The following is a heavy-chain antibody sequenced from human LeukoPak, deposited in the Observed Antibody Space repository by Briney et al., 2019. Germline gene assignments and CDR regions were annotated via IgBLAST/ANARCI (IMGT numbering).Heavy chain of an antibody. V-gene: IGHV1-18*01. CDR2: ISAYNGNT. CDR3: ARPYFYGSGSGGDAFDI. D-gene: IGHD3-10*01. J-gene: IGHJ3*02. CDR1: GYTFTSYG. Sequence: ASVKVSCKASGYTFTSYGISWVRQAPGQGLEWMGWISAYNGNTNYAQKLQGRVTMTTDTSTSTAYMELRSLRSDDTAVYYCARPYFYGSGSGGDAFDIWGQGTMVTVSS.